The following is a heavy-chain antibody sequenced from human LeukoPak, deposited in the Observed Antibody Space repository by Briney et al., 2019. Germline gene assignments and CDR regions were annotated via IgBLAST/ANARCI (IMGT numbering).Heavy chain of an antibody. Sequence: PGGSLRLSCVVSGFTFSSHWMHWVRQAPGKGLVWVSRLNDDGTYVDYADSVRGRFTISRDNAKNMLHLQMNSLRVEDTAVYYCVRGSSDWEGTDYWGQGTLVTVSS. J-gene: IGHJ4*02. CDR2: LNDDGTYV. CDR1: GFTFSSHW. V-gene: IGHV3-74*01. CDR3: VRGSSDWEGTDY. D-gene: IGHD2-21*02.